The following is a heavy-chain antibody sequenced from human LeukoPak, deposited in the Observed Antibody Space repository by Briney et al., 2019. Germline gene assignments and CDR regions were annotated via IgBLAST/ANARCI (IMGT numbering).Heavy chain of an antibody. D-gene: IGHD6-19*01. J-gene: IGHJ4*02. Sequence: GGSLRLSCAASGLSFSGQWMNWVRQAPGQGLEWVANIKYDGSEEYYADSVKGRFTISRDNAKNSLYLQMNSLRAEDTAVYYCAREAVVAGIDYWGQGTLVTVSS. CDR1: GLSFSGQW. CDR2: IKYDGSEE. CDR3: AREAVVAGIDY. V-gene: IGHV3-7*01.